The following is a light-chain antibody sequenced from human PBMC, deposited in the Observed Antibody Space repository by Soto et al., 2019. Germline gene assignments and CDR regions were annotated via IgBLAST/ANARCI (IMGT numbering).Light chain of an antibody. CDR3: QQYNNWPLT. J-gene: IGKJ4*01. CDR2: GAS. Sequence: EIVMTQSPATLSVSPGERAPLSCRASQTVNNNLAWYQQKPGQAPRLLIYGASARATGIPARFSGRGSGTEITLTISSLQSEDFAGYYCQQYNNWPLTFGGGTKVEIK. V-gene: IGKV3-15*01. CDR1: QTVNNN.